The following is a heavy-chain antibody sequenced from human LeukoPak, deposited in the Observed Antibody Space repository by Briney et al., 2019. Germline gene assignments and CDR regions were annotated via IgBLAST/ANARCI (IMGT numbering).Heavy chain of an antibody. CDR3: AKTLGYCRGGSCYSGVIDY. CDR2: ISGSGGRT. CDR1: GSTFSSYG. J-gene: IGHJ4*02. D-gene: IGHD2-15*01. Sequence: PGGTLRLSCAASGSTFSSYGMIWVRQAPGKGLEWVSDISGSGGRTYYADSMKGRFTISRDNSKNTLYLQMNSLRAEDTAVYYCAKTLGYCRGGSCYSGVIDYWGQGTLVTVSS. V-gene: IGHV3-23*01.